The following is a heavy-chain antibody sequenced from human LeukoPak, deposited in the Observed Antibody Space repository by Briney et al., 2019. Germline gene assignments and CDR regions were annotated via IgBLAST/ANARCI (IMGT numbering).Heavy chain of an antibody. D-gene: IGHD4-17*01. CDR3: TRGTYGDYLYYYYYMDV. J-gene: IGHJ6*03. CDR1: GFTFGDYA. V-gene: IGHV3-49*03. Sequence: GSLRLSCTGSGFTFGDYAMSWFRQAPGKGLEWVGFIRSKAYGGTTEYAASVKGRFTISRDDSKSIAYLQMNSLKTEDTAVYYCTRGTYGDYLYYYYYMDVWGKGTTVTVSS. CDR2: IRSKAYGGTT.